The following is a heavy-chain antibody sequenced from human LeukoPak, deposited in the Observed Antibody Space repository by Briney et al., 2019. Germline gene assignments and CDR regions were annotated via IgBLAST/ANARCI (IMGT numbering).Heavy chain of an antibody. D-gene: IGHD2-8*01. Sequence: SETLSLTCSVSGGSMSSYYWSWIRQPPGKGLEWIGYIYYSGSSNYNPSLKSRVTISVDTSKNQFSLKLSSVTAADTAVYYCARVKKGYCTNGVCLNFDYWGQGTLVTVSS. CDR3: ARVKKGYCTNGVCLNFDY. CDR1: GGSMSSYY. J-gene: IGHJ4*02. CDR2: IYYSGSS. V-gene: IGHV4-59*01.